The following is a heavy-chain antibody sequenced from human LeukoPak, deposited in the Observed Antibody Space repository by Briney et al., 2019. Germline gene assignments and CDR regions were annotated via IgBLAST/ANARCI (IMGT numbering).Heavy chain of an antibody. CDR3: ARHYCSSATCHFDY. V-gene: IGHV4-39*01. Sequence: TSETLSLTCTVSGGSISSSSYYWGWIRQPPGKGLEWIGSIYYSGSTSYNPSLKSRVTISVDTSKNQFSLRLSSVTAADTAVYYCARHYCSSATCHFDYWGQGTLVTVSS. CDR2: IYYSGST. J-gene: IGHJ4*02. D-gene: IGHD2-2*01. CDR1: GGSISSSSYY.